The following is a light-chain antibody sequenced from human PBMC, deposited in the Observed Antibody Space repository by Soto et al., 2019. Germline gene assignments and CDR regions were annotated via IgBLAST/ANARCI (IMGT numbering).Light chain of an antibody. CDR2: DVN. V-gene: IGLV2-14*01. Sequence: HSALTQPASVSGSPGQSITISCTGTSSDVGGYNYVSWYQQHPGKAPKLMIYDVNTRPSGVSNRFSGSKSGNTASLTISGLQAEDEADYYCSSYTSSISFGGGTKVTVL. J-gene: IGLJ2*01. CDR3: SSYTSSIS. CDR1: SSDVGGYNY.